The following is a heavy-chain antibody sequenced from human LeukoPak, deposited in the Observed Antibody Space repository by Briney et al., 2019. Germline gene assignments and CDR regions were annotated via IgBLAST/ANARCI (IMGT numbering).Heavy chain of an antibody. Sequence: PGGSLRLSCAASGLTFSIYSMYWVRQAPGKGLEWVSSISSSSSYIYYADSVKGRFTISRDNAKNSLYLQMDSLRAEDTAVYYCARNGDRPTYYFDYWGQGTLVTVSS. J-gene: IGHJ4*02. V-gene: IGHV3-21*01. D-gene: IGHD4-17*01. CDR2: ISSSSSYI. CDR3: ARNGDRPTYYFDY. CDR1: GLTFSIYS.